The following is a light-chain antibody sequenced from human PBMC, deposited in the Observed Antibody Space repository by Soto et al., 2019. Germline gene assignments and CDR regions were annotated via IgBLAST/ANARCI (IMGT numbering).Light chain of an antibody. J-gene: IGKJ5*01. CDR3: QHAGRQIIS. V-gene: IGKV1-39*02. CDR2: AAS. Sequence: IKVSNSPACVSRAVKNRVTITFRASQSISSYLNWYQQKPGKAPKLLIYAASSLQSGVPSRFSGSGSGTDFTLTISRLEPEDFTVYCCQHAGRQIISLGQGTRLEI. CDR1: QSISSY.